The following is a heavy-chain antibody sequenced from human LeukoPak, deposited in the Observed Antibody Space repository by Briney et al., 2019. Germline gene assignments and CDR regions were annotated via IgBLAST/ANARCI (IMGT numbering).Heavy chain of an antibody. CDR1: GFTFSRYA. V-gene: IGHV3-30*04. CDR3: ARASRGGDV. Sequence: GRSLRLSCAASGFTFSRYAMHWVRQAPGKGLEWVAVISYDGSNKYYADSVKGRFTISRDNSKNTLYLQMNSLRAEDTAMYYCARASRGGDVWGKGTTVTVSS. D-gene: IGHD2-15*01. CDR2: ISYDGSNK. J-gene: IGHJ6*04.